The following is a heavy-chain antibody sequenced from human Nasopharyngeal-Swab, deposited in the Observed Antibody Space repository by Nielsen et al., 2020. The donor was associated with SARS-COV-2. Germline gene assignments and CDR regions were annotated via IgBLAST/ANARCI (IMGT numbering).Heavy chain of an antibody. V-gene: IGHV3-7*01. CDR3: ARVGGSYFYGYFDY. CDR2: IKQDGSEK. J-gene: IGHJ4*02. D-gene: IGHD1-26*01. CDR1: GFTFSSYW. Sequence: GGSLRPSCAASGFTFSSYWMSWVRQAPGKGLEWVANIKQDGSEKYYVDSVKGRFTISRDNAKNSLYLQMNSLRAEDTAVYYCARVGGSYFYGYFDYWGQGTLVTVSS.